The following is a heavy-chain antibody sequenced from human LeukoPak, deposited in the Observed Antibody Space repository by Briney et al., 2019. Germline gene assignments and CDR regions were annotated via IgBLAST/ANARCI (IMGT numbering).Heavy chain of an antibody. CDR2: IIPIFGTA. V-gene: IGHV1-69*01. D-gene: IGHD2-15*01. J-gene: IGHJ5*02. CDR1: GGTFSSYA. Sequence: SVKVSCKASGGTFSSYAISWVRQAPGQGLEWMGGIIPIFGTANYAQKFQGRVTMTADESTSTAYMELSSLRSEDTAVYYCAMGLGYCSGGSCYYNWFDPWGQGTLVTVSS. CDR3: AMGLGYCSGGSCYYNWFDP.